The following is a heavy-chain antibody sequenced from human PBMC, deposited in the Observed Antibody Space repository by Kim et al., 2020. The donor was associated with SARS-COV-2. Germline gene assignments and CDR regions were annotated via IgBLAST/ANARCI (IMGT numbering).Heavy chain of an antibody. CDR3: AKATLFSYYASSGCCGPEFYY. D-gene: IGHD3-22*01. CDR2: ISGSGGST. V-gene: IGHV3-23*01. CDR1: GFTFSSYA. J-gene: IGHJ4*02. Sequence: GGSLRLSCAASGFTFSSYAMSWVRQAPGKGLEWVSAISGSGGSTYYADSVKGRFTISRDNSKNTLYLQMNSLRAEDTAVYYCAKATLFSYYASSGCCGPEFYYWGQGSLVTVSS.